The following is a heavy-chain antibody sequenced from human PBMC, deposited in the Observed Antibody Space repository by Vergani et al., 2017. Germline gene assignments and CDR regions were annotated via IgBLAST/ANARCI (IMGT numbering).Heavy chain of an antibody. CDR2: IYSGGST. CDR3: AGDTGPSXYVQLVVYYYYMDV. V-gene: IGHV3-53*02. D-gene: IGHD6-6*01. CDR1: GFTASSNY. J-gene: IGHJ6*03. Sequence: EVQLVETGGGLIQPGGSLRLSCAASGFTASSNYMSWVRPAPGKGLEWVSVIYSGGSTYNAASVKGRFTITRDNSKNTLYLQMNSLRAEDTAVYYCAGDTGPSXYVQLVVYYYYMDVWGKGTTVTVSS.